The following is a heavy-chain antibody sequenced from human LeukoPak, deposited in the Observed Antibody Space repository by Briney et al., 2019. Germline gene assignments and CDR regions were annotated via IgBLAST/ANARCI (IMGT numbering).Heavy chain of an antibody. Sequence: ASVKVSCKASGYTFTSYYMHWVRRAPGQGLEWMGIINPSGGSTSYAQKFQGRVTTTRDMSTSTVYMELSSLRSEDTAVYYCARDLDGYNLGNAFDIWGQGTMVTVSS. V-gene: IGHV1-46*01. J-gene: IGHJ3*02. D-gene: IGHD5-24*01. CDR1: GYTFTSYY. CDR3: ARDLDGYNLGNAFDI. CDR2: INPSGGST.